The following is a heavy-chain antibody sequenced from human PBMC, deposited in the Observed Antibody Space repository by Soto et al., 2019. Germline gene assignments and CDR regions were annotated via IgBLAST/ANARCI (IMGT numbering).Heavy chain of an antibody. J-gene: IGHJ6*02. Sequence: GGSLRRSCAASGFTFSSYAMSWVRQAPEQWMEWVSAISGSGGSTYYADSVKGRFTISRDNSKNTLYLQMNSLRAEDTAVYYCAKGLYDFCSGYYYYYGMDVWGQGTTVTVSS. CDR2: ISGSGGST. CDR3: AKGLYDFCSGYYYYYGMDV. V-gene: IGHV3-23*01. D-gene: IGHD3-3*01. CDR1: GFTFSSYA.